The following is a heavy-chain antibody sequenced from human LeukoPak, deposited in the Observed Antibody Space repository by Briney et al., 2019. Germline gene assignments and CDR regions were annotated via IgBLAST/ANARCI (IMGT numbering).Heavy chain of an antibody. CDR3: AAGLAYCGGDCYPGDALDI. D-gene: IGHD2-21*02. CDR1: GYSFTTYW. J-gene: IGHJ3*02. Sequence: GESLKISCKGSGYSFTTYWIGWVRQMSGEGLEWMGIIYPGDSDTRYSPSFQGQVTISADKSISTAYLQWSSLKASDTAMYYCAAGLAYCGGDCYPGDALDIWGQGTMVTVSS. V-gene: IGHV5-51*01. CDR2: IYPGDSDT.